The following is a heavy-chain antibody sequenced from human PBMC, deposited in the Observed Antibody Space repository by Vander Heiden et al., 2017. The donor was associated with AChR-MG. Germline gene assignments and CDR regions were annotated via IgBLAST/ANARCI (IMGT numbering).Heavy chain of an antibody. D-gene: IGHD2-2*01. CDR1: GGSISSSSYY. CDR2: IYYSGST. V-gene: IGHV4-39*01. J-gene: IGHJ4*02. CDR3: ARGYQLLTVWIDY. Sequence: QLQLQESGPGLVKPSETLSLTCTVSGGSISSSSYYWGWIRQPPGKGLEWIGSIYYSGSTYYNPSLKSRVTISVDTSKNQFSLKLSSVTAADTAVYYCARGYQLLTVWIDYWGQGTLVTVSS.